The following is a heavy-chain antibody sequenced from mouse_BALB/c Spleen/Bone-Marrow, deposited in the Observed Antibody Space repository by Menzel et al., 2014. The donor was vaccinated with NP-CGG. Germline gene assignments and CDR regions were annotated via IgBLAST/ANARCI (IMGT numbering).Heavy chain of an antibody. CDR3: ARWRYYFDY. Sequence: QVQLKESGAELARPGASVKLSCKASGYTFTSYWMQWVKQRPGQGLEWIGAIYPGDGGTRYTQKFKGKATLTADNSSSTAYMQLSSLASEDSAVYYCARWRYYFDYWGQGTTLTVSS. CDR1: GYTFTSYW. CDR2: IYPGDGGT. J-gene: IGHJ2*01. V-gene: IGHV1-87*01. D-gene: IGHD2-3*01.